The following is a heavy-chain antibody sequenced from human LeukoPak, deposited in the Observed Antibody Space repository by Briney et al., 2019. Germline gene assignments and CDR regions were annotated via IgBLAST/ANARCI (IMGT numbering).Heavy chain of an antibody. D-gene: IGHD2-2*01. CDR2: INPNSGGT. Sequence: ASVKVSCKASGYTFTSYYLHWVRQAPGQGLEWMGWINPNSGGTNYAQKFQGRVTMTRDTSISTAYMELSRLRSDDTAVYYCARPYCSSTSCYENWFDPWGQGTLVTVSS. CDR3: ARPYCSSTSCYENWFDP. CDR1: GYTFTSYY. V-gene: IGHV1-2*02. J-gene: IGHJ5*02.